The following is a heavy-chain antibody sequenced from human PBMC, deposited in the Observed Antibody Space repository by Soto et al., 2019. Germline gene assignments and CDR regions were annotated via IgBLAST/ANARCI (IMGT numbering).Heavy chain of an antibody. Sequence: SVKVSLKASRYFFSGDYMHWVRQAPQQGLESVGWINPKTGDTKHAHKFLGWVSMTRDTAMTSVYMELSRLKPNDTAVYYCARDSSTVGPSHDLAHSYLGDSKSGLDVWGQGTTVTVSS. V-gene: IGHV1-2*04. CDR1: RYFFSGDY. J-gene: IGHJ6*02. D-gene: IGHD2-21*02. CDR3: ARDSSTVGPSHDLAHSYLGDSKSGLDV. CDR2: INPKTGDT.